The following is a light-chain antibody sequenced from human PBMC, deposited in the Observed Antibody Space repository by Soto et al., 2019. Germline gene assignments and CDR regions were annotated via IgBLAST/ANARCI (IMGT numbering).Light chain of an antibody. CDR3: SSYAGSSNV. J-gene: IGLJ1*01. CDR1: SSDVGIYNY. CDR2: EVN. V-gene: IGLV2-8*01. Sequence: QSVLTQPASVSGSPGQSIAISCTGSSSDVGIYNYVSWYQQHPGKVPKLMIYEVNKRPSGVPDRFSGSKSGNTASLTVSGLQAEDEADYYCSSYAGSSNVFGTGTKLTVL.